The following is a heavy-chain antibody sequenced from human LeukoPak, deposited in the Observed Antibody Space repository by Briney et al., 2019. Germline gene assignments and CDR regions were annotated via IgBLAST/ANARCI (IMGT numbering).Heavy chain of an antibody. CDR2: IYHSGST. CDR3: ARDNSGSYYGFDY. J-gene: IGHJ4*02. Sequence: TLSLTCAVSGGSISSGGYSWSWIRQPPGKGLEWIGYIYHSGSTYYNPSLKSRVTISVDRSKNQFSLKLSSVTAADTAVYYCARDNSGSYYGFDYWGQGTLVTVSS. CDR1: GGSISSGGYS. V-gene: IGHV4-30-2*01. D-gene: IGHD1-26*01.